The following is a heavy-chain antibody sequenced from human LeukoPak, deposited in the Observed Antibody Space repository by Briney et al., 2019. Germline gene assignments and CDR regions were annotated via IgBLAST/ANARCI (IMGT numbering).Heavy chain of an antibody. V-gene: IGHV3-21*01. CDR2: ISSSSSYI. Sequence: GGSLRLSCAASGFTFDDYDLSWVRQAPGKGLEWVSSISSSSSYIYYADSVKGRFTISRDNAKNSVYLQMNSLRVEDTAVYYCAREGGEWELHKGRFDSWGQGTLVTVSS. J-gene: IGHJ5*01. CDR1: GFTFDDYD. D-gene: IGHD1-26*01. CDR3: AREGGEWELHKGRFDS.